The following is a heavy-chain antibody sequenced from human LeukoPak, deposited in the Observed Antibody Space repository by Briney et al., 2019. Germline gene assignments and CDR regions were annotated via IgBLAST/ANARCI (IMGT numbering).Heavy chain of an antibody. CDR2: FDPEDGET. J-gene: IGHJ3*02. CDR3: ATKEYSSGWYGDDAFDI. D-gene: IGHD6-19*01. Sequence: ASVKVSRKVSGHTLTELSMHWVRQAPGKGLEWMGGFDPEDGETIYAQKFQGRVTMTEDTSTDTAYMELSSLRSEDTAVYYCATKEYSSGWYGDDAFDIWGQGTMVTVSS. V-gene: IGHV1-24*01. CDR1: GHTLTELS.